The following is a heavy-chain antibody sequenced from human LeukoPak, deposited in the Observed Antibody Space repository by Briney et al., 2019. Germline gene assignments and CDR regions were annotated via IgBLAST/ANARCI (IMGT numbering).Heavy chain of an antibody. D-gene: IGHD6-13*01. V-gene: IGHV3-13*01. CDR3: ARAGYSSTWYSRYFDL. J-gene: IGHJ2*01. CDR1: RFTFSNYA. CDR2: IGTAGDI. Sequence: GGSLRLSCAASRFTFSNYAMSWVRQAPGKGLEWVSGIGTAGDIYYPGSVKGRFTISRENAKNSLYLQVNSLRAGDTAVYYCARAGYSSTWYSRYFDLWGRGTLVTVSS.